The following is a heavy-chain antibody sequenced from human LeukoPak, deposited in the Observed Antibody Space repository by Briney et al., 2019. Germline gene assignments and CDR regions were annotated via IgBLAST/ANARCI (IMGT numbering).Heavy chain of an antibody. CDR2: INSDGSEG. J-gene: IGHJ4*02. CDR1: GFTFSGFW. V-gene: IGHV3-7*01. CDR3: AKVAGYSYGYGDY. Sequence: PGGSLRLSCAVSGFTFSGFWMSWSRQAPGKGLEWVASINSDGSEGYYADVVKGRFTISRDNSKNTLYLQMNSLRAEDTAVYYCAKVAGYSYGYGDYWGQGTLVTVSS. D-gene: IGHD5-18*01.